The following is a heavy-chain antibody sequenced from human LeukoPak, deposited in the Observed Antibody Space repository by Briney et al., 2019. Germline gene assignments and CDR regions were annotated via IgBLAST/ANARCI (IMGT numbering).Heavy chain of an antibody. CDR3: ARFSVGAFREGYFDY. CDR2: IIPILGIA. CDR1: GGTFSSYA. D-gene: IGHD3-16*01. V-gene: IGHV1-69*04. J-gene: IGHJ4*02. Sequence: GSSVKVSCKASGGTFSSYAISWVRQAPGQGLEWMGRIIPILGIANYAQKFQGRVTITADKSTSTAYMELSSLRSEDTAVYYCARFSVGAFREGYFDYWGQGTLVTVSS.